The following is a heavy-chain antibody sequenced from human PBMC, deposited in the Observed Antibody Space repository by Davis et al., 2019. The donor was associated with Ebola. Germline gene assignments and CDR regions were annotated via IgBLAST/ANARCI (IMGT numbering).Heavy chain of an antibody. D-gene: IGHD2-21*02. Sequence: ASVKVSCKASGYTFTSYYMHWVRQAPGQGLEWMGIINPSGGSTSYAQKFQGRVTMTRDTSTSTVYMELSSLRSEDTAVYYCARWTLRSRGVVTARAQYYYYGMDVWGQGTTVTVSS. J-gene: IGHJ6*02. V-gene: IGHV1-46*01. CDR1: GYTFTSYY. CDR2: INPSGGST. CDR3: ARWTLRSRGVVTARAQYYYYGMDV.